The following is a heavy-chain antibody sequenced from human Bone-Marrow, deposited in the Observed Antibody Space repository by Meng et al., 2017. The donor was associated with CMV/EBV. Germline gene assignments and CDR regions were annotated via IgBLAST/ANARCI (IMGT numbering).Heavy chain of an antibody. D-gene: IGHD4-11*01. V-gene: IGHV1-69*05. CDR2: IIPIFGTA. J-gene: IGHJ5*02. Sequence: SAKVSCKASEGIFSSYAISWVRQAPGQGLEWMGGIIPIFGTANYAQKFQGRVTITTDESTSTPYMELSSLRSEDTAVYYCARERYSNQFRVDPWGQGTLVTVSS. CDR1: EGIFSSYA. CDR3: ARERYSNQFRVDP.